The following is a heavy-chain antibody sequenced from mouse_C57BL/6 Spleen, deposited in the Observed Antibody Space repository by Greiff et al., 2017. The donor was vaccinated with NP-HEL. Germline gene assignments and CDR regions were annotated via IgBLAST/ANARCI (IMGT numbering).Heavy chain of an antibody. V-gene: IGHV5-17*01. CDR3: ARALLGYYAMDY. CDR2: ISSGSSTI. Sequence: EVQLQESGGGLVKPGGSLKLSCAASGFTFSDYGMHWVRQAPEKGLEWVAYISSGSSTIYYADTVKGRFTISRDNAKNTLFLQMTSLRSEDTAMYYCARALLGYYAMDYWGQGTSVTVSS. CDR1: GFTFSDYG. J-gene: IGHJ4*01. D-gene: IGHD2-12*01.